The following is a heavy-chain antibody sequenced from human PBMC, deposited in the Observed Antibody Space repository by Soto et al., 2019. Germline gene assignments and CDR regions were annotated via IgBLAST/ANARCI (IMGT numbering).Heavy chain of an antibody. J-gene: IGHJ6*03. CDR3: AKLQYRNSYYYYYYMDV. V-gene: IGHV4-61*08. Sequence: PSETLSLTCTVSGGSISSGDYYWSWIRQPPGKGLEWIGYIYYSGSTNYNPSLKSRVTISVDTSKNQFSLKLSSVTAADTAVYYCAKLQYRNSYYYYYYMDVWGKGTTVTVSS. D-gene: IGHD4-4*01. CDR2: IYYSGST. CDR1: GGSISSGDYY.